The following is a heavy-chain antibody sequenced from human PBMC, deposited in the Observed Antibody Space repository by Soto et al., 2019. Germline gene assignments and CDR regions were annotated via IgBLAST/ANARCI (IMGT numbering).Heavy chain of an antibody. CDR1: GASIGSSY. CDR2: IYYSGST. J-gene: IGHJ5*02. CDR3: ARAPTLLTMVRGVIDWFDP. V-gene: IGHV4-59*12. Sequence: ASETLSLTCTFSGASIGSSYWSLIRQPPGKGLEWIGYIYYSGSTYYNPSLNSRVTISVDTSKNQFSLKLSSVTAADTAVYYCARAPTLLTMVRGVIDWFDPWGQGTLVTVSS. D-gene: IGHD3-10*01.